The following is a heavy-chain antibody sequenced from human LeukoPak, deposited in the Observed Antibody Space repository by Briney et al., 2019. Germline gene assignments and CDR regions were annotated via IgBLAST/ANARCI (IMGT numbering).Heavy chain of an antibody. CDR2: ISSNGGST. Sequence: GGSLRLSCSASGFTFSRYAMHWVRQAPGKGLEYVSAISSNGGSTYYADSVKGRFTISRDNSKNMLYLQVSSLRAEDTAVYYCVKDGSGSYYTYYFDYWGQGTLVTVSS. CDR3: VKDGSGSYYTYYFDY. J-gene: IGHJ4*02. D-gene: IGHD3-10*01. CDR1: GFTFSRYA. V-gene: IGHV3-64D*06.